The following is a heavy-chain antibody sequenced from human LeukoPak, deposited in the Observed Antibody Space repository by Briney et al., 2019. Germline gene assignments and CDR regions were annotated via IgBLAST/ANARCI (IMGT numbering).Heavy chain of an antibody. CDR2: INSDGSDT. CDR1: GFTFSNSW. V-gene: IGHV3-74*03. D-gene: IGHD2-21*02. CDR3: AKDGRSIVVVTGYFDY. J-gene: IGHJ4*02. Sequence: TGGSLRLSCAGSGFTFSNSWMHWVRQAPGKGLVWVSRINSDGSDTTYADSVKGRFTISRDNARNTLFLQMNSLRAEDTAVYYCAKDGRSIVVVTGYFDYWGQGTLVTVSS.